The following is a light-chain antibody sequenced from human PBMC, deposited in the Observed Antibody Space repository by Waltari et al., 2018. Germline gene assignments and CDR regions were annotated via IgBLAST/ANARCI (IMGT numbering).Light chain of an antibody. Sequence: QSVLIQPPSASGTPGQRVTLSCSGSNSNLGRNAINWYQQLPGTAPKLLMSGDDQRPSGVPDRFARSKSGTSASLAISGLQSEDEADYYCSAWDDSLNGPIFGGGTKLTVL. CDR2: GDD. CDR3: SAWDDSLNGPI. V-gene: IGLV1-44*01. CDR1: NSNLGRNA. J-gene: IGLJ2*01.